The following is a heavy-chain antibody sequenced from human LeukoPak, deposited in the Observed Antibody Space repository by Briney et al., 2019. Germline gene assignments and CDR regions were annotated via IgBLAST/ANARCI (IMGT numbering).Heavy chain of an antibody. Sequence: ASVKVSCKASGYTFTSYGISWVRQAPGQGLEWMGMINPSGGSTSYAQKFQGRVTMTRDTSTSTVYMELNSLRSEDTAVYYCARLNYGMDVWGQGTTVTVSS. J-gene: IGHJ6*02. V-gene: IGHV1-46*01. CDR1: GYTFTSYG. CDR3: ARLNYGMDV. CDR2: INPSGGST.